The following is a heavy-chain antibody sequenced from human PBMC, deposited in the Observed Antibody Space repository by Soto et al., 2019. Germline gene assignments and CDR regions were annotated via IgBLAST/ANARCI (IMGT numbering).Heavy chain of an antibody. Sequence: GASVKVSCKASGYTFIYYYIHWVRLAPGHGPEWMGWINPKSGGTSHAQKFQGRVTMTRDTSTSTVYMELSRLTSDDRAVYYCARRDSSGSFDYWGQGTSVTVSS. V-gene: IGHV1-2*02. CDR2: INPKSGGT. CDR3: ARRDSSGSFDY. CDR1: GYTFIYYY. J-gene: IGHJ4*02. D-gene: IGHD5-18*01.